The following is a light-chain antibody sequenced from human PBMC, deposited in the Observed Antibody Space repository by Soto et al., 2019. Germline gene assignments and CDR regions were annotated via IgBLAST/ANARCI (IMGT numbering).Light chain of an antibody. J-gene: IGKJ1*01. CDR1: QSLSSSY. Sequence: EIVLTQSPGTLSLSPGEGASLSCRASQSLSSSYLAWYQQKPGQAPRLLIYGASSRATGIPDRFSGSGSGTDFTLTISRLEPEDFAVYYCQQYGSSPRTFGQGTKVEIK. CDR2: GAS. CDR3: QQYGSSPRT. V-gene: IGKV3-20*01.